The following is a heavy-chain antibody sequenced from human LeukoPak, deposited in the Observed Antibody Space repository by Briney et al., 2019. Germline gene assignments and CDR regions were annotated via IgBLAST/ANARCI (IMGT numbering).Heavy chain of an antibody. V-gene: IGHV3-21*01. J-gene: IGHJ3*02. D-gene: IGHD2-2*01. CDR1: GFSFRTSA. Sequence: GGSLRLSCAASGFSFRTSAMNWVRQAPGKGLEWVSSISSSSSYIYYADSVKGRFTISRDNAKSSLYLQMNSLRAEDTAVYYCARMPRRSSGGDAFDIWGQGTMVTVSS. CDR3: ARMPRRSSGGDAFDI. CDR2: ISSSSSYI.